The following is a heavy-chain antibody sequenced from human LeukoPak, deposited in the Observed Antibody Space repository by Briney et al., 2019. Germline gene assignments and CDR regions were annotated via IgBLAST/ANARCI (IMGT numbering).Heavy chain of an antibody. CDR3: AKDLGDDFWSGALDY. V-gene: IGHV3-30*18. J-gene: IGHJ4*02. CDR1: GFTFSSYG. D-gene: IGHD3-3*01. CDR2: ISYDGSNK. Sequence: GRSLRLSCAASGFTFSSYGMHWVRQAPGKGLEWVAVISYDGSNKYYADSVKGRFTISRDNSKNTLYLQMNSLRAEDTAVYYCAKDLGDDFWSGALDYWGPGTLVTVSS.